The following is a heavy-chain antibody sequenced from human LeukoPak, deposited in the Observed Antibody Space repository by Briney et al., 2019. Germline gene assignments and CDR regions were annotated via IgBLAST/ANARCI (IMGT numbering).Heavy chain of an antibody. D-gene: IGHD5-24*01. CDR2: ISYDGSNK. V-gene: IGHV3-30-3*01. Sequence: PGGSLRLSCAASGFTFSSYAMHWVRQAPGKGLEWVAVISYDGSNKYYADSVKGRFTISRDNSKNTLYLQMNSLRAEDTAVYYCARAPRGWLQFYADYWGQGTLVTVSS. CDR3: ARAPRGWLQFYADY. CDR1: GFTFSSYA. J-gene: IGHJ4*02.